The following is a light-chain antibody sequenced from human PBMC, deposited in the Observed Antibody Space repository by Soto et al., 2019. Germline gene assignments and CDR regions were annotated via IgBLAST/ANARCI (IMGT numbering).Light chain of an antibody. CDR1: SSDIGAYNY. V-gene: IGLV2-14*03. Sequence: QSVLAQPASVSGSPGQSITISCTGTSSDIGAYNYVSWYQHLPGKAPKLIIYDVVTRPSGVSTRFSASKSGSTASLTISGLQAEDEADYYCSSYTTRNTEVFGTGTKVTV. CDR3: SSYTTRNTEV. CDR2: DVV. J-gene: IGLJ1*01.